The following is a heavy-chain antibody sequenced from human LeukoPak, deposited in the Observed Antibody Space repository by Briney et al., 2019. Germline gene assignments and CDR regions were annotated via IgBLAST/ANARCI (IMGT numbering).Heavy chain of an antibody. D-gene: IGHD1-26*01. V-gene: IGHV3-53*01. Sequence: GGSLRLSCAASGFTVSSNHMSWVRQAPGKGLEWVSVVYTGGDTYYADSVRGRFTISRDNSKNTLYLQMDSLRAEDTAVYYCAKDRTVGASYWYFDLWGRGTLVTVSS. CDR3: AKDRTVGASYWYFDL. CDR2: VYTGGDT. CDR1: GFTVSSNH. J-gene: IGHJ2*01.